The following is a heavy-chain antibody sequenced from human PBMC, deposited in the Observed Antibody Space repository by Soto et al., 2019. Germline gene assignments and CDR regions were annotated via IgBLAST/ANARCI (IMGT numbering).Heavy chain of an antibody. D-gene: IGHD3-10*01. CDR1: GGSISSFY. Sequence: SETLSLTCTVSGGSISSFYWSWIRQPPGKGLEWIGFIHYSESTDYNPPLKSRVTISLDTSKNQFSLNLSSVTAADTAVYYCARRGDYGSGNYYNMDVWGKGTTVTVSS. CDR3: ARRGDYGSGNYYNMDV. V-gene: IGHV4-59*01. CDR2: IHYSEST. J-gene: IGHJ6*03.